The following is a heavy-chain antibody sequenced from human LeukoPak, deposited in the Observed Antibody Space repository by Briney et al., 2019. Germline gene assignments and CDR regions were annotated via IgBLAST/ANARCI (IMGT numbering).Heavy chain of an antibody. Sequence: PGGSLRLSCAASRFTFSSYGMHWVRQAPGKGLEWVAFMRYDATKKYYADSVKGRFTISRDNSKNTVFLQINSLRADDTSVYYCARSVMMYASTYYFHYWGQGTLVTVSS. V-gene: IGHV3-30*02. J-gene: IGHJ4*02. CDR2: MRYDATKK. CDR1: RFTFSSYG. D-gene: IGHD2-8*01. CDR3: ARSVMMYASTYYFHY.